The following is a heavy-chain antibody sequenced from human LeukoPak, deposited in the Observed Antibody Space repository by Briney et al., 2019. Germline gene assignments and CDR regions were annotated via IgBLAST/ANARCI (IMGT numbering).Heavy chain of an antibody. Sequence: QPGGSLRLSCAASGFTFSRYSLNWVRQAPGKGLEWVSYISSSGSTIYYADSVKGRFTISRDNAKNSLYLQMNSLRAEDTAVYYCARDPTVTPDYWGQGTLVTVSS. V-gene: IGHV3-48*04. CDR1: GFTFSRYS. D-gene: IGHD4-17*01. J-gene: IGHJ4*02. CDR3: ARDPTVTPDY. CDR2: ISSSGSTI.